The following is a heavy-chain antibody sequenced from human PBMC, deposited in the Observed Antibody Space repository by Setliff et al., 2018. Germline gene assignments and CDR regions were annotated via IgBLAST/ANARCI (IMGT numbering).Heavy chain of an antibody. D-gene: IGHD2-21*01. Sequence: PGGSLRLSCAASGFTFNTYWMHWVRQAPGKGLEWVANINQYGSEKYYVDSVKGRFTISRDNAKNTVYMELNSLRVDDTAVYFCTRAFYCGQKCYRGFDYWGQGTLVTVSS. J-gene: IGHJ4*02. CDR3: TRAFYCGQKCYRGFDY. CDR1: GFTFNTYW. CDR2: INQYGSEK. V-gene: IGHV3-7*01.